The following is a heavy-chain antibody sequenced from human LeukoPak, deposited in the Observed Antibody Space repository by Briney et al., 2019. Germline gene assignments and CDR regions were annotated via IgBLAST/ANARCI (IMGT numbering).Heavy chain of an antibody. V-gene: IGHV3-48*03. CDR3: ARDPGYGYSVAFGI. CDR2: IKSDNSPI. J-gene: IGHJ3*02. CDR1: GFTFSSYE. D-gene: IGHD5-18*01. Sequence: GESLKISCAASGFTFSSYEMDWVRLAPGKGLEWVSYIKSDNSPIYYADSVKGRFTISRDNGKNSLYLQMNSLRAEDTAIYYCARDPGYGYSVAFGIWGHGTMVTVSS.